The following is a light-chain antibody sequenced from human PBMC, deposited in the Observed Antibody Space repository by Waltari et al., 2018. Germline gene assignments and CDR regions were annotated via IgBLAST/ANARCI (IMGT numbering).Light chain of an antibody. Sequence: QSALTQPPPASGSPGQSVTIPCTGTSSDVGGNKYAPWYQQHPGKAPKLMIYEVNKRPSGVPDRFSGSKSGNTASLTVSGLQTEDEADYFCTSYAGSNIGVFGGGTKVTVL. CDR3: TSYAGSNIGV. J-gene: IGLJ2*01. CDR1: SSDVGGNKY. CDR2: EVN. V-gene: IGLV2-8*01.